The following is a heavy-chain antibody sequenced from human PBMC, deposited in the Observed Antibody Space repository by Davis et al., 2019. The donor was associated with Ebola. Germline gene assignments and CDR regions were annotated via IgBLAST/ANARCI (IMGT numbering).Heavy chain of an antibody. CDR3: ARAVSYDGSGIDY. CDR2: ISAYNGTT. V-gene: IGHV1-18*01. CDR1: SYSTSSYG. D-gene: IGHD3-10*01. J-gene: IGHJ4*02. Sequence: ASALISCYAASYSTSSYGIIWVSQAPPRRLEWLGWISAYNGTTNDEQMFQGRVTMTTDKSTSTAYMELRSLRSDDTAVYYCARAVSYDGSGIDYWGQGTLVTVSS.